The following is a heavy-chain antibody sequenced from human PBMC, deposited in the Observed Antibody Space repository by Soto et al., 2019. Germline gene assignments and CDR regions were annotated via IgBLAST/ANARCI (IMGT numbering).Heavy chain of an antibody. Sequence: PGGSLRLSCAASGFTFSSYAMSWVRQAPGKGLEWVSAVSDSGGSTYYPGSVKGRFTISRENAKNSLYLQMNSLRAGDTAVYYCARSPPGGYHYYYGMDVWGQGTTVTVSS. D-gene: IGHD3-22*01. V-gene: IGHV3-23*01. CDR1: GFTFSSYA. CDR2: VSDSGGST. CDR3: ARSPPGGYHYYYGMDV. J-gene: IGHJ6*02.